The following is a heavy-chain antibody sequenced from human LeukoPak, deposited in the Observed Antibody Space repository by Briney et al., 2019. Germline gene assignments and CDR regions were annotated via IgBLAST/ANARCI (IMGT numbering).Heavy chain of an antibody. CDR1: GGSISSSSYY. Sequence: PSETLSLTCTVSGGSISSSSYYWGWIRQPPGKGLERIGSIYYSGSTYYNPSLKSRVTISVDTSKNQFSLKLSSVTAADTAVYYCASYGDDAFDIWGQGTMVTVSS. V-gene: IGHV4-39*07. D-gene: IGHD4-17*01. J-gene: IGHJ3*02. CDR2: IYYSGST. CDR3: ASYGDDAFDI.